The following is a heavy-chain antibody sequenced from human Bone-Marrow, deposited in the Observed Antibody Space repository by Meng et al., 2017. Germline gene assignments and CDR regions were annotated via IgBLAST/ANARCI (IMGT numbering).Heavy chain of an antibody. V-gene: IGHV3-30*04. Sequence: GESLKISCAASGFTFSSYAMHWVRQAPGKGLEWVAVISYDGSNKYYADSVKGRFTISRDNAKNSLYLQMNSLRAEDTAVYYCARVAVAGTVYYFDYWGQGTLVTVSS. D-gene: IGHD6-19*01. J-gene: IGHJ4*02. CDR1: GFTFSSYA. CDR2: ISYDGSNK. CDR3: ARVAVAGTVYYFDY.